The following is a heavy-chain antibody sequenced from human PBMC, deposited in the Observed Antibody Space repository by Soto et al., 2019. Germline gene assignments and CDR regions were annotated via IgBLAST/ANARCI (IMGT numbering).Heavy chain of an antibody. J-gene: IGHJ6*02. CDR1: GGSISSYY. CDR3: XXXXXXXXXTXXXXXXGYYGMDV. D-gene: IGHD3-22*01. V-gene: IGHV4-59*01. CDR2: IYYSGST. Sequence: QVQLQESGPGLVKPSETLSLTCTVSGGSISSYYWSWIRQPPGKGLEWIGYIYYSGSTNYNPSLKSRVTISVDTSKXXXXLXXXXXXXXXXXXXXXXXXXXXXXXTXXXXXXGYYGMDVWGQGTTVTVSS.